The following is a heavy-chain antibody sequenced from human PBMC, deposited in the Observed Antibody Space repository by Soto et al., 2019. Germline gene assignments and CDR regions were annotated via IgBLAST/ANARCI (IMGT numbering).Heavy chain of an antibody. V-gene: IGHV1-3*01. CDR1: GYTFTSYA. D-gene: IGHD3-22*01. Sequence: ASVKVSCKASGYTFTSYAMHWVRQAPGQRLEWMGWINAGNGNTKYSQKFQGRVTITRDTSASTAYMELSSLRSEETAVYYCASAWAGYYYYSSGYPDAFYLLGQGTMVTVSS. CDR3: ASAWAGYYYYSSGYPDAFYL. J-gene: IGHJ3*01. CDR2: INAGNGNT.